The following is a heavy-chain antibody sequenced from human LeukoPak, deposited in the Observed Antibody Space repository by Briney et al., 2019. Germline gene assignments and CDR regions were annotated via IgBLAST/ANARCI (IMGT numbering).Heavy chain of an antibody. D-gene: IGHD1-1*01. CDR2: IIAVTGIT. J-gene: IGHJ4*02. CDR1: GYSFSKFG. Sequence: GVSVKVSCKASGYSFSKFGISWVRQAPGQGLEWVAWIIAVTGITNYAQKFQGRVTVTTGTSTSTAYMELRGLRSDDTAVYYCARDNDHGTFQAENYWGPGTLVTVSS. V-gene: IGHV1-18*01. CDR3: ARDNDHGTFQAENY.